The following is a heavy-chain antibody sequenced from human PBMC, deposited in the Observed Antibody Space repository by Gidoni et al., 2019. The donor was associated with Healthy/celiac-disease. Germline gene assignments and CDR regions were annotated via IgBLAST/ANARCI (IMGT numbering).Heavy chain of an antibody. CDR3: ARQAPGLTLFGVLRGMDAFDI. Sequence: EVQLVQSGAAVKKPGESLTISCKGSGYSFTSYWIGWVRQMPGKGLEWMGIIYPGDSDTRYSPSFQGQVTISADKSISTAYLQWSSLKASDTAMYYCARQAPGLTLFGVLRGMDAFDIWGQGTMVTVTS. J-gene: IGHJ3*02. V-gene: IGHV5-51*01. CDR2: IYPGDSDT. D-gene: IGHD3-3*01. CDR1: GYSFTSYW.